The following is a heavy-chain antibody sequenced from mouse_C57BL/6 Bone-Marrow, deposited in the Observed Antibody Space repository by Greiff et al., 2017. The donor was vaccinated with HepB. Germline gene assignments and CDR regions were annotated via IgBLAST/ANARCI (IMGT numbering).Heavy chain of an antibody. CDR2: ISSGSSTI. D-gene: IGHD1-1*01. V-gene: IGHV5-17*01. CDR3: AKDYCGSVYAMDY. J-gene: IGHJ4*01. Sequence: EVQLVESGGGLVKPGGSLKLSCAASGFTFSDYGMHWVRQAPEKGLEWVAYISSGSSTIYYADTVKGRFTISRDNAKNTLFLQMTSLRSEDTALYYCAKDYCGSVYAMDYWGQGTSVTVSS. CDR1: GFTFSDYG.